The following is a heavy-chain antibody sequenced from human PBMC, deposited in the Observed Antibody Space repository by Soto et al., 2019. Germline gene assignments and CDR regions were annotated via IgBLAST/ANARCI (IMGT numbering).Heavy chain of an antibody. V-gene: IGHV4-4*02. CDR2: IYRTGST. CDR3: ASRAPGTSVDY. CDR1: GGSFTSNNC. J-gene: IGHJ4*02. Sequence: SENLSLTCAVSGGSFTSNNCWTWVRQPPGQGLEWIGEIYRTGSTNYNPPLKSRVTISLDKSDNQFSLKLTSLTAADTAVYYCASRAPGTSVDYWGQGTLVTVSS. D-gene: IGHD1-7*01.